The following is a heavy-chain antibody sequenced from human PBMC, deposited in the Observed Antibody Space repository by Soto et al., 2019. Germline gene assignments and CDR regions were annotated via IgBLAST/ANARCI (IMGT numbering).Heavy chain of an antibody. D-gene: IGHD3-10*01. CDR1: GFTFSSYG. J-gene: IGHJ4*02. CDR2: IWYDGSNK. Sequence: PGGSLRLSCAASGFTFSSYGMHWVRQAPGKGLEWVAVIWYDGSNKYYADSVKGRFTISRDNSKNTLYLQMNSLRAEDTAVYYCASSGHMVRGVIDYFDYWGQGTLVTVSS. CDR3: ASSGHMVRGVIDYFDY. V-gene: IGHV3-33*01.